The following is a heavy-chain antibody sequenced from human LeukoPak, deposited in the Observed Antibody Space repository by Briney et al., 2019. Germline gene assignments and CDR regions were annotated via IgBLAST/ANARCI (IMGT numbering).Heavy chain of an antibody. D-gene: IGHD3-10*01. CDR1: GDCIGRYY. CDR2: IYNGGII. Sequence: PSETLSLTCTVSGDCIGRYYWSWIRQPAGKGLEWIGRIYNGGIITYNPSLKSRVTMSIDTSNNQFSLRLRFVTAADTAVFYCARSNPYYYGRHDNRGQGTLVTVSS. V-gene: IGHV4-4*07. CDR3: ARSNPYYYGRHDN. J-gene: IGHJ4*02.